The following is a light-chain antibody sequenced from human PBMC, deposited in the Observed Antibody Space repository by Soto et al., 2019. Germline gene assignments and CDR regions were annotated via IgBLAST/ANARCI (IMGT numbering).Light chain of an antibody. CDR1: QSVSSS. V-gene: IGKV3-11*01. J-gene: IGKJ4*01. CDR2: DAS. CDR3: QQRSNWPLS. Sequence: EIVLTQSPVTLSLSPGERPTLSCRASQSVSSSLAWYQQKPGQAPRLLIYDASNRATGIPARFSGSGSETDFNLPVSSLEPEDFAVYYCQQRSNWPLSFGGGTRWRSN.